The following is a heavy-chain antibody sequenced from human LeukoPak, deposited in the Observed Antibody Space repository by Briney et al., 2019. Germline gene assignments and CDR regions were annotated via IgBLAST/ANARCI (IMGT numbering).Heavy chain of an antibody. Sequence: ASVKVSCKTSGYIFRNYAISWVRQAPGQGPEWVGWINPFNADAKYAQKFQGRVTMTTDTSTSTAYLELRSLRYDDTAVYYCASAGVITTGFDYWGQGTLVTVSS. CDR3: ASAGVITTGFDY. J-gene: IGHJ4*02. CDR1: GYIFRNYA. V-gene: IGHV1-18*01. CDR2: INPFNADA. D-gene: IGHD3-22*01.